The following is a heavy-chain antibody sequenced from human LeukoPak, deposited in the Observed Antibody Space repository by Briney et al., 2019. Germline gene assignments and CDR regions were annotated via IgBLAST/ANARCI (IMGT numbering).Heavy chain of an antibody. Sequence: ASVRVSCKASGYTFTTYGVTWVRQAPGQGLEWMGWISAYNGDTSYAQKLQGRVTMTRDTSTSTVYMELSSLRSEDTAVYYCAREDSSGWYVFDYWGQGTLVTVSS. V-gene: IGHV1-18*01. J-gene: IGHJ4*02. CDR3: AREDSSGWYVFDY. CDR1: GYTFTTYG. D-gene: IGHD6-19*01. CDR2: ISAYNGDT.